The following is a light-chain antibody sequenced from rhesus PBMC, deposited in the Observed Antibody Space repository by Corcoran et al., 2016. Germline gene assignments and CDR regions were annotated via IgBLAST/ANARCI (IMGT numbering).Light chain of an antibody. CDR3: QQHNSNPWP. CDR1: QGISNW. CDR2: AAS. Sequence: DIQMTQSPSSLSASVGDRVTITCQASQGISNWLAWYQQKPGKAPKLLTYAASSLQSWVPSRFSGSGSGTEFTLTISSLQPEDFATSYCQQHNSNPWPFGQGTKVEIK. V-gene: IGKV1-33*02. J-gene: IGKJ1*01.